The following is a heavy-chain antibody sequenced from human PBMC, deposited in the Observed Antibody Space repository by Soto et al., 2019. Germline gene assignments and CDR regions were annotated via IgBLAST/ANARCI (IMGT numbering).Heavy chain of an antibody. CDR2: IWYDGSNK. D-gene: IGHD3-22*01. CDR3: ARESQYYYDN. J-gene: IGHJ1*01. Sequence: GFTFSSYGMHWVRQAPGKGLEWVAVIWYDGSNKYYADSVKGRFTISRDNSKNTLYLQMNSLRAEDTAVYYCARESQYYYDNWGQGTLVTSPQ. CDR1: GFTFSSYG. V-gene: IGHV3-33*01.